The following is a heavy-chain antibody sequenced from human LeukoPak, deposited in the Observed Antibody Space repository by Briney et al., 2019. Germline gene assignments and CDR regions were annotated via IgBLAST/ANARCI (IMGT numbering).Heavy chain of an antibody. J-gene: IGHJ4*02. CDR2: IRSTPDGGAT. V-gene: IGHV3-15*01. CDR3: ATDLHFGYCTATSCANY. Sequence: KAGGSLRLSCAASGFTFISSWMTWVRQAPGKGLEWVGRIRSTPDGGATGYAAPVKGRFTISRDDSKNTLYLQMSSLRTEDTAVYYCATDLHFGYCTATSCANYWGQGTLVTVSS. CDR1: GFTFISSW. D-gene: IGHD2-2*03.